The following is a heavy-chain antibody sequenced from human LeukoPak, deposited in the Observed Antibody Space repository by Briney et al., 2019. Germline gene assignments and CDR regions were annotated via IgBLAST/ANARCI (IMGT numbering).Heavy chain of an antibody. V-gene: IGHV4-39*01. CDR1: GGSISSSSYH. CDR2: IYYSGST. J-gene: IGHJ4*02. CDR3: ARHRLHAGGDCSGGSCLSNFDY. Sequence: SETLSLTCTVSGGSISSSSYHWGWIRQPPGKGLEWIGSIYYSGSTYYNPSLKSRVTISVDTSKNQFSLKLSSVTAADTAVYYCARHRLHAGGDCSGGSCLSNFDYWGQGTLVTVSS. D-gene: IGHD2-15*01.